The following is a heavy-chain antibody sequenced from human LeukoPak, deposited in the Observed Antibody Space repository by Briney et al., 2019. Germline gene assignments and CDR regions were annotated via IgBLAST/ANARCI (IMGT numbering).Heavy chain of an antibody. V-gene: IGHV3-7*01. CDR3: ARGRRRSSWTATVLFDY. Sequence: GGSLRLSCAASGFTFSSYWMSWVRQAPGKGLEWVANIKQDGSEKYYVASVKGRFTISRDNAKNSLYLQMNSLRAEDTAVYYCARGRRRSSWTATVLFDYWGQGTLVTVSS. CDR2: IKQDGSEK. J-gene: IGHJ4*02. D-gene: IGHD6-13*01. CDR1: GFTFSSYW.